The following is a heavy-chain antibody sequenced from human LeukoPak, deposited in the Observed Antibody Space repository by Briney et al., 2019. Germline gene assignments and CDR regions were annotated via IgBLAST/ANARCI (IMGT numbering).Heavy chain of an antibody. D-gene: IGHD3-10*02. J-gene: IGHJ6*03. Sequence: SVKVSCKASGYTFTSYGISWVRQAPGQGLEWMGGIIPIFGTANYAQKFQGRVTITADKSTSTAYMELSSLRSEDTAVYYCARGSVVRGVIIKNGKLNNYNYYYYYMDVWGKGTTVTVSS. CDR3: ARGSVVRGVIIKNGKLNNYNYYYYYMDV. CDR2: IIPIFGTA. V-gene: IGHV1-69*06. CDR1: GYTFTSYG.